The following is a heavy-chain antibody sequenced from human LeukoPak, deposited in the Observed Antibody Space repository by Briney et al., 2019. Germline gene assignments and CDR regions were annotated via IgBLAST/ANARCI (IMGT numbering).Heavy chain of an antibody. V-gene: IGHV4-61*02. CDR2: IYTSGST. D-gene: IGHD6-6*01. CDR3: AREAYSSSSNWFDP. Sequence: PSETLSLTCTVSGGSISSGSYYWSWIRQPAGKGLEWIGRIYTSGSTNYNPSLKSRVTISVDTSKNQFSLKLSSVTAADTAVCYCAREAYSSSSNWFDPWGQGTLVTVSS. CDR1: GGSISSGSYY. J-gene: IGHJ5*02.